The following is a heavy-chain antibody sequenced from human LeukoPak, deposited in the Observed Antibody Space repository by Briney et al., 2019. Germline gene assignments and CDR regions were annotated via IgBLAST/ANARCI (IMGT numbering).Heavy chain of an antibody. CDR3: TRHLGSLYYYYGMDV. CDR2: IRSKANSYAT. Sequence: GGSLKLSCAASGFTFSGSAMHWVRQASGKGLEWVGRIRSKANSYATAYAASVKGRFTISRDDSKNTAYLQMNSLKTEDTAVYYCTRHLGSLYYYYGMDVWGQGTTVTVSS. V-gene: IGHV3-73*01. J-gene: IGHJ6*02. CDR1: GFTFSGSA.